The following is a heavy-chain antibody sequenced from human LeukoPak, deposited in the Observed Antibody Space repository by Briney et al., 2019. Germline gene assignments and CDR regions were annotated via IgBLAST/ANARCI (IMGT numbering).Heavy chain of an antibody. Sequence: GESLKISCKGSGYSFTNYWIAWVRRMPGKGLEGMGRIDPGDSYTNYSPSFQGHVTISSDRYISTAYLQWSSLKASDTAMYYCAIGYSGFDPNFDFWGRGTLVTVS. CDR3: AIGYSGFDPNFDF. CDR2: IDPGDSYT. D-gene: IGHD5-12*01. J-gene: IGHJ4*02. CDR1: GYSFTNYW. V-gene: IGHV5-10-1*01.